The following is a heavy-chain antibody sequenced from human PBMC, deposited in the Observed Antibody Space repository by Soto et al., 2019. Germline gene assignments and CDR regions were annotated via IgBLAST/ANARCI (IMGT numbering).Heavy chain of an antibody. J-gene: IGHJ5*02. CDR2: FDPEDGET. V-gene: IGHV1-24*01. CDR1: GYTLTELS. D-gene: IGHD3-10*01. CDR3: ATEIIITMVRGRTWFDP. Sequence: GASVKVSCKVSGYTLTELSMHWVRQAPGKGLEWMGGFDPEDGETIYAQRFQGRVTMTEDTSTDTAYMELSSLRSEDTAVYYCATEIIITMVRGRTWFDPWGQGTLVTVSS.